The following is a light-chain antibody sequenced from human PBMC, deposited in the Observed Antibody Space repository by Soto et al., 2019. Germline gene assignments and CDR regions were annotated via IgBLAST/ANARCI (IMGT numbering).Light chain of an antibody. J-gene: IGKJ5*01. CDR2: GAS. CDR1: QSVSSN. CDR3: QQRSNWPS. Sequence: EIVMTQSPATLSVSTGERATLSCRASQSVSSNLAWYQQKPGQAPRLLTYGASTRATGIPARFSGSGSGTDFTLTISSLEPEDFAVYYCQQRSNWPSFGQGTRLEIK. V-gene: IGKV3-15*01.